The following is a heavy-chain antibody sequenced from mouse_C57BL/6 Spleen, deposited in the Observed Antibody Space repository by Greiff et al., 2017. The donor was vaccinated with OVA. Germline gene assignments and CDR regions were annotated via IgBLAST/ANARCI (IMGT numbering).Heavy chain of an antibody. CDR1: GYTFTSYW. CDR3: ARDERIYYYGSSPWYFDV. V-gene: IGHV1-53*01. D-gene: IGHD1-1*01. Sequence: QVQLQQPGTELVKPGASVKLSCKASGYTFTSYWMHWVKQRPGQGLEWIGNINPSNGGTNYNEKFKSKATLTVDKSSSTAYMQLSSLTSEDSAVYYCARDERIYYYGSSPWYFDVWGTGTTVTVSS. J-gene: IGHJ1*03. CDR2: INPSNGGT.